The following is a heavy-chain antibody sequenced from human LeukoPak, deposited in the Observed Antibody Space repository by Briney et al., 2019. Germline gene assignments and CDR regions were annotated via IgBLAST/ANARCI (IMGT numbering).Heavy chain of an antibody. CDR3: ARLGLDYGSGSYYNGAY. J-gene: IGHJ4*02. Sequence: GESLKISCKGSGYSFTSYWIGWVRQVPGKGLEWMGIIYPGDSDTRYSPSFQGQVTISADKSISTAYLQWSSLKASDTAMYYCARLGLDYGSGSYYNGAYWGQGTLVTVSS. CDR1: GYSFTSYW. CDR2: IYPGDSDT. V-gene: IGHV5-51*01. D-gene: IGHD3-10*01.